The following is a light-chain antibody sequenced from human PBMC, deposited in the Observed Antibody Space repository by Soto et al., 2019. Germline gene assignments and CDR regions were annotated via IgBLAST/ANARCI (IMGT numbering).Light chain of an antibody. V-gene: IGLV2-14*01. CDR3: SSYTSSSTYV. CDR2: DVS. J-gene: IGLJ1*01. CDR1: RSDVGGYNY. Sequence: QSVLTQPASVSGAPGQSITISFTGTRSDVGGYNYVSWYQQHPGKAPKLMIYDVSNRPSGVSNRFSGSKSGNTASLTISGLQAEDEADYYCSSYTSSSTYVFGTGTKVTVL.